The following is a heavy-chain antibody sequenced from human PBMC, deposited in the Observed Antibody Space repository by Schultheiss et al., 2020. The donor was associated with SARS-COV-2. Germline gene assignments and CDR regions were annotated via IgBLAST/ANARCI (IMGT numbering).Heavy chain of an antibody. V-gene: IGHV4-31*01. CDR3: ARDGWRLEDAFDI. Sequence: SQTLSLTCAVYGGSFSGNYWGWIRQHPEKGLEWIGYIFYSGSTYYNPSLTSLVSISIDTSKNQFSLKLSSVTAADTAVYYCARDGWRLEDAFDIWGQGTMVTVSS. J-gene: IGHJ3*02. CDR2: IFYSGST. CDR1: GGSFSGNY. D-gene: IGHD2-21*02.